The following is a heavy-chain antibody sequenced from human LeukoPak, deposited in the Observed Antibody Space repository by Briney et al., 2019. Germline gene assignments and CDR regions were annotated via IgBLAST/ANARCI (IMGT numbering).Heavy chain of an antibody. J-gene: IGHJ4*02. CDR3: ARDLSGTYMVDY. CDR2: ISHDGSAQ. V-gene: IGHV3-30-3*01. CDR1: GFAFNGFA. D-gene: IGHD1-26*01. Sequence: GGSLRLSCAVSGFAFNGFAMHWVRQASGEGPEWEAFISHDGSAQSYAESVKGRFTISRDNSKNTLYLQMNSLRPENTAVYYCARDLSGTYMVDYWGQGTLVTVSS.